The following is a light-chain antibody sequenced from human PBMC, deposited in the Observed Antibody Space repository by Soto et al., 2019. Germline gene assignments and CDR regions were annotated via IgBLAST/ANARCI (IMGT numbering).Light chain of an antibody. CDR2: DVS. CDR1: SSDVGGYNY. V-gene: IGLV2-14*01. Sequence: QSTLTQPASVSGSPGQSITISCTGTSSDVGGYNYVSWYQQHPGKDPKLMIYDVSNRPSGVSNRFSGSKSGNTASLTISGLQAEDEADYYCSSYTSSSTRVFGTGTKVTVL. J-gene: IGLJ1*01. CDR3: SSYTSSSTRV.